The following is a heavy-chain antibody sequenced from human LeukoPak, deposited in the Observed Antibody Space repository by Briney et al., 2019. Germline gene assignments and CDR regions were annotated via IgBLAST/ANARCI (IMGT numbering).Heavy chain of an antibody. V-gene: IGHV1-46*01. CDR3: ARAWMGATSWFDP. D-gene: IGHD1-26*01. J-gene: IGHJ5*02. Sequence: ASVKVSCKASGYTFTSYYMHWVRQAPGQGLEWMGIINPSGGSTSYAQKFQGRVTMTRDMSTSTAYLQWSSLKASDTAMYYCARAWMGATSWFDPWGQGTLVTVSS. CDR1: GYTFTSYY. CDR2: INPSGGST.